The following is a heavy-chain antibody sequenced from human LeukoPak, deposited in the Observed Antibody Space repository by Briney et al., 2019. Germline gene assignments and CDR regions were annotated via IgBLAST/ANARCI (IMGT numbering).Heavy chain of an antibody. CDR1: GFSFSTYS. Sequence: PGGSLRLSCAASGFSFSTYSMNWVRQAPGKGLEWVSYISSSSSIISYADSVRGRLIISRDNAKNSLYLQMNSLRAEDTAVYYCAREPINWTPFDYWGQGTLVTVSS. V-gene: IGHV3-48*01. CDR2: ISSSSSII. D-gene: IGHD1-20*01. CDR3: AREPINWTPFDY. J-gene: IGHJ4*02.